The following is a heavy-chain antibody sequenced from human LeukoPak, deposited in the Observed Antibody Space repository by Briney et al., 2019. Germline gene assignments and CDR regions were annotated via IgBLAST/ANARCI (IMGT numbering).Heavy chain of an antibody. J-gene: IGHJ2*01. D-gene: IGHD2-2*01. CDR1: GFTFSSYA. CDR2: ISYDGSNK. CDR3: AKTLVVRGYFDL. V-gene: IGHV3-30-3*02. Sequence: GRSLRLSCAASGFTFSSYAMHWVRQAPGKGLEWVAVISYDGSNKYYADSVKGRFTISRDNSKNTLYLQMNSLRAEDTAVYYCAKTLVVRGYFDLWGRGTLVTVSS.